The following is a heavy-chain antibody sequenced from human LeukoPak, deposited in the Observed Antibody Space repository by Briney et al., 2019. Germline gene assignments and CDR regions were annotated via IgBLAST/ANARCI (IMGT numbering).Heavy chain of an antibody. CDR2: IDTDGTTT. J-gene: IGHJ4*02. Sequence: GGSLRLSCAASGFTFSNYWMHWVRQAPGRGLVWDSRIDTDGTTTNYADSVKGRFTISRDNAKNTLYLQMNSLRAEDTAVYYCVRVGSLIPGATWNYAFDYWGQGTLVGVSS. D-gene: IGHD1-26*01. CDR3: VRVGSLIPGATWNYAFDY. V-gene: IGHV3-74*01. CDR1: GFTFSNYW.